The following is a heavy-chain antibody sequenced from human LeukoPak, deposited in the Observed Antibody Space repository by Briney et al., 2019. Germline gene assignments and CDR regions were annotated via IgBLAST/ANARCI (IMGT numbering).Heavy chain of an antibody. D-gene: IGHD3-9*01. V-gene: IGHV1-2*02. Sequence: GASVKVSCKASGFTFTGYYMHWVRQAPGQGLKWMGWINPNSGGTNYAQKFQGRVTMTRDTSISTAYMELSRLRSDDTAVYYCARDYDILTGAIGGYWGQGTLVTVSS. CDR3: ARDYDILTGAIGGY. CDR2: INPNSGGT. CDR1: GFTFTGYY. J-gene: IGHJ4*02.